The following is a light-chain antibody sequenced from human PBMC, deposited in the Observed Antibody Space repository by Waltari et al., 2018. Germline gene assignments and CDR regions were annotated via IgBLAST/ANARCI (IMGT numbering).Light chain of an antibody. CDR1: QSLLYTNGYNY. CDR2: LGS. CDR3: MQALQTPT. V-gene: IGKV2-28*01. Sequence: VVMTQSLLSRPVTLGEPASISCRSSQSLLYTNGYNYLAWYLHKPVQSQQLLIYLGSNWAAGVPDRFSGSGSGTNFTMKISRVEAEDVGIYYCMQALQTPTFGGGTKVEI. J-gene: IGKJ4*01.